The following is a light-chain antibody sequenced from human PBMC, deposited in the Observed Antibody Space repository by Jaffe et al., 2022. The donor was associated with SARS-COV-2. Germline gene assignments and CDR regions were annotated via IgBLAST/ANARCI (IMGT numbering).Light chain of an antibody. J-gene: IGKJ2*01. CDR2: AAS. V-gene: IGKV1-39*01. CDR1: QNIYNH. CDR3: QQTYSNPPYT. Sequence: DIQMTQSPSFLPASVGDRVTITCRTSQNIYNHLNWYQQKLGKAPDCLIYAASRLQSGVPSRFRGSGSGTEFTLTISSLQPEDFATYYCQQTYSNPPYTFGQGTKLDI.